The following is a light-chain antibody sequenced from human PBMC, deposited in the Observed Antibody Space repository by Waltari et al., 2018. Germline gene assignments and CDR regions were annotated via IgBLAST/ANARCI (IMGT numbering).Light chain of an antibody. CDR2: GAS. CDR1: QSISTV. Sequence: DIRMTQSPSSLSASVGDIVTITCRSSQSISTVLNWYQHRPGKAPKLLIYGASNLQSGVPSRFSGSGSGRDFTLTISGLKPEDFATYYCQQSYSSPLYTFGQGTRLEIK. J-gene: IGKJ2*01. CDR3: QQSYSSPLYT. V-gene: IGKV1-39*01.